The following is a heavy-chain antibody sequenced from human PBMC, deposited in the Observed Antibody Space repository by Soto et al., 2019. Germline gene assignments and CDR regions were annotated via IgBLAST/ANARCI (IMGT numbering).Heavy chain of an antibody. V-gene: IGHV3-9*01. CDR2: ISWNSGSV. D-gene: IGHD2-2*01. CDR3: AKDNGLGVIPVFCCFGS. Sequence: EVQLVESGGGLVQPGRSLRLSCAASGFSFDDYAMHWVRQSPGKGLEWVSGISWNSGSVGYADSVKGRFTNSRDNARNSLYLQMNSLRAEDTALYYCAKDNGLGVIPVFCCFGSWGQGTLVTVSS. CDR1: GFSFDDYA. J-gene: IGHJ4*02.